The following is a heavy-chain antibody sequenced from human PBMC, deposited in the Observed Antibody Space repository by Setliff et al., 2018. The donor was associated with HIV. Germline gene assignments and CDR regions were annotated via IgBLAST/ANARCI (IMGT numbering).Heavy chain of an antibody. Sequence: PSETLSLTCAVYGGSFSGYYWSWIRQPPGKGLEWIGEINHSGGTNYNRSLKSRVTISVDTSKNQFSLNLSSVTAAGTAVYYCARGGLGVVGAIDYWSQGTLVTVSS. D-gene: IGHD2-15*01. CDR3: ARGGLGVVGAIDY. V-gene: IGHV4-34*01. J-gene: IGHJ4*02. CDR2: INHSGGT. CDR1: GGSFSGYY.